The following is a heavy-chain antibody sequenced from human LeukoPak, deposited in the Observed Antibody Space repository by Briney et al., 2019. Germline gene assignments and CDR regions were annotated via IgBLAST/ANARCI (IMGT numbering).Heavy chain of an antibody. CDR2: ISAYNGNT. CDR3: ARDQSSSRPFDY. J-gene: IGHJ4*02. Sequence: ASVKVYCKASGYTFTNYGISWVLQAPGHVLELLGWISAYNGNTNYAQKLQGRVTMTTDTSTSTAYMELRSLRSDDMAVYYCARDQSSSRPFDYWGQGTLVTVSS. V-gene: IGHV1-18*03. CDR1: GYTFTNYG. D-gene: IGHD6-6*01.